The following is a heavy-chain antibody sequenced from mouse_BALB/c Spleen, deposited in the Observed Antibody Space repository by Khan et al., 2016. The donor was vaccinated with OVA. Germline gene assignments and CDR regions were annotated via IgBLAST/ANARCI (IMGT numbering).Heavy chain of an antibody. CDR2: ITYSGST. J-gene: IGHJ2*01. CDR1: GYSITSDYA. Sequence: EVQLQESGPGLVKPSQSLSLTCTVTGYSITSDYAWNWIRQFPGNKLEWMAYITYSGSTGYNPSLKSRISITRDTSKNQFFLQLNSVTTEDTATYYCAGDYGSSYLFFDHWGQGTTLTVSS. V-gene: IGHV3-2*02. D-gene: IGHD1-1*01. CDR3: AGDYGSSYLFFDH.